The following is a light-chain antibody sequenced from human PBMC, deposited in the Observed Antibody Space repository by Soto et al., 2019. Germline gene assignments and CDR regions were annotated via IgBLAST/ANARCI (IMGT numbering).Light chain of an antibody. CDR2: NAS. CDR3: QQRSNWPGT. V-gene: IGKV3-11*01. CDR1: QSVSSY. Sequence: EIVLTQSPSTLYFSPEKRAMLSCRASQSVSSYLAWYQQKPGQAPRLLIYNASNRATGIPDRFSGSGSGTDFSLTISSLEPEDFAVYYCQQRSNWPGTFGQGTKVDI. J-gene: IGKJ1*01.